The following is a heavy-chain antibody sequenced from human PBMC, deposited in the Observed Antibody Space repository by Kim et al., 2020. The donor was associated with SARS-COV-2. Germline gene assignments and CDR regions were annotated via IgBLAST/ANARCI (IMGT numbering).Heavy chain of an antibody. V-gene: IGHV3-73*01. Sequence: SVRGRFTISRDNSQSTVYLQMNNLKAEDTAVYYCASVLATTTACGDAFAIWGRGTMVTVSS. J-gene: IGHJ3*02. D-gene: IGHD1-1*01. CDR3: ASVLATTTACGDAFAI.